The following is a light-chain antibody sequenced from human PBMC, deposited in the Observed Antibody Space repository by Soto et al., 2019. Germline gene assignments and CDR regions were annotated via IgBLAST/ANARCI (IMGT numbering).Light chain of an antibody. Sequence: EIVLTQSPGSLSWSPGQRATLSCRASRSVDTTFFAWYQKKPGQAPRLLIYGASKRATGIPDRFSGSGSGTDFTLIISRLEPEDFAVYYCQQYMSSVTFGQGTKVEIK. CDR3: QQYMSSVT. CDR1: RSVDTTF. V-gene: IGKV3-20*01. J-gene: IGKJ1*01. CDR2: GAS.